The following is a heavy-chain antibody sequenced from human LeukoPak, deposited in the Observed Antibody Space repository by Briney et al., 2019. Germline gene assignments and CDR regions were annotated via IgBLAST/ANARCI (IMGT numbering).Heavy chain of an antibody. V-gene: IGHV3-33*01. CDR2: IWYDGSNK. CDR1: GFTFSSYG. D-gene: IGHD5-12*01. Sequence: PGRSLRLSCAASGFTFSSYGMHWVRQAPGKGLEWVAVIWYDGSNKYYADSAKGRFTISRDNSKNTLYLQMNSLRAEDTAVYYCARDGGSGYEVDYWGQGTLVTVSS. J-gene: IGHJ4*02. CDR3: ARDGGSGYEVDY.